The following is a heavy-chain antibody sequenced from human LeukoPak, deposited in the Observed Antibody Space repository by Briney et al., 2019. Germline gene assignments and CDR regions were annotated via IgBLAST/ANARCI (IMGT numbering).Heavy chain of an antibody. D-gene: IGHD5-24*01. CDR1: GGSISSSSYY. CDR2: IYYSGST. CDR3: ARGLRESLNMDA. J-gene: IGHJ6*03. Sequence: SETLSLTCTVSGGSISSSSYYWGWIRQPPGKGLEWIGSIYYSGSTYYNPSLKSRVTISVDTSKNQFSLKLSSVTAADTAVYYCARGLRESLNMDAWGKGTTVTVSS. V-gene: IGHV4-39*07.